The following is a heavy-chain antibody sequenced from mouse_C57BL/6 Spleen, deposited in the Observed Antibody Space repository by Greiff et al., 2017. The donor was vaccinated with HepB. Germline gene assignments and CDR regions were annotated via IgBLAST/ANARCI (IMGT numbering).Heavy chain of an antibody. V-gene: IGHV1-64*01. Sequence: QVQLQQPGAELVKPGASVKLSCKASGYTFTSYWMHWVKQRPGQGLEWIGMIHPNSGSTNYNEKFKSKATLTVDKSSSTAYMQLSSLTSEDSAVYYCGRRGDCDAFGYWGQGTTLTVSS. J-gene: IGHJ2*01. CDR3: GRRGDCDAFGY. CDR2: IHPNSGST. CDR1: GYTFTSYW. D-gene: IGHD2-3*01.